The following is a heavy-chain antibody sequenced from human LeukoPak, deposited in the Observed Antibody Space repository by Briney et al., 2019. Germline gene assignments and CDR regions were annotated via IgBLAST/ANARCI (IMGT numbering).Heavy chain of an antibody. CDR3: ARGQYCSGTSCYTYYYYYNIDV. V-gene: IGHV3-30*03. CDR2: ISNDGNNK. CDR1: GFTFSSYD. Sequence: PGGSLRLSCTASGFTFSSYDMHWVRQAPGKGREWVAVISNDGNNKYYGDSVKGRFTISRDNSKNTLYLLMNSLRADDTAVYYCARGQYCSGTSCYTYYYYYNIDVWGQGTTVTVSS. J-gene: IGHJ6*02. D-gene: IGHD2-2*02.